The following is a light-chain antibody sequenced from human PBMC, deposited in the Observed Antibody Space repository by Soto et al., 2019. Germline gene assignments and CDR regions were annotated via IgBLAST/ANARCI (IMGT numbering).Light chain of an antibody. CDR1: QSVSSN. Sequence: EIVMTQSPATLSVSPGERATLSCRASQSVSSNLAWYQQKPGQAPRLLIYGASTRATGIPARFSGSGSGTEFTLTISSLQSEDFAVYYCQQYNNWPRRTFGQGTKGEIK. CDR2: GAS. V-gene: IGKV3-15*01. J-gene: IGKJ1*01. CDR3: QQYNNWPRRT.